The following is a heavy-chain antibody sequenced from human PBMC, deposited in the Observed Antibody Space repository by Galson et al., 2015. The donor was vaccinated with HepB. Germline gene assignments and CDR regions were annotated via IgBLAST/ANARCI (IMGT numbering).Heavy chain of an antibody. D-gene: IGHD6-13*01. Sequence: SETLSLTCTVSGGSISSYYWSWIRQPPGKGLEWIGYIYYSGSTNYNPSLKSRVTISVDTSKNQFSLKLSSVTAADTAVYYCARDCPGGQQLELGWFDPWGQGTLVTVSS. V-gene: IGHV4-59*01. J-gene: IGHJ5*02. CDR2: IYYSGST. CDR1: GGSISSYY. CDR3: ARDCPGGQQLELGWFDP.